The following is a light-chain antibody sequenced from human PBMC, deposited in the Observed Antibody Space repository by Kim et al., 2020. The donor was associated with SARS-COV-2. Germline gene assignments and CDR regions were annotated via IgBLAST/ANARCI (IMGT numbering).Light chain of an antibody. CDR3: SSYAGSNIVI. CDR1: SSVVGGYNY. CDR2: EVS. J-gene: IGLJ2*01. V-gene: IGLV2-8*01. Sequence: GQSVTNSCTGTSSVVGGYNYVSWYQQHPGKAPKFIIYEVSKRPSGVPDRFSGSKACNTASLTVSGLQAEDEADYYCSSYAGSNIVIFGGGTQLTVL.